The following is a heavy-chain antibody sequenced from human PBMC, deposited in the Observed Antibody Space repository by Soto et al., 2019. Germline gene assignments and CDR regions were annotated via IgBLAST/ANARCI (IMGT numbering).Heavy chain of an antibody. CDR3: AKVGIAVAGTRYYFDY. V-gene: IGHV3-23*01. D-gene: IGHD6-19*01. CDR1: GFTFSSYA. Sequence: GGSLRLSCAASGFTFSSYAMSWVRQAPGKGLEWVSAISGSGGSTYYADSVKGRFTISRDNSKNTLYLQMNSLRAEDTAVYYCAKVGIAVAGTRYYFDYWGQGTLVTVSS. CDR2: ISGSGGST. J-gene: IGHJ4*02.